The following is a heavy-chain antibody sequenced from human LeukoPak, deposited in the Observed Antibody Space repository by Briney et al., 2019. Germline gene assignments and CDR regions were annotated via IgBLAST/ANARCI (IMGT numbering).Heavy chain of an antibody. CDR3: GRHVSNGWDYHYGLDV. V-gene: IGHV4-39*01. CDR1: GGSFASTGCY. Sequence: SETLSLTCTVSGGSFASTGCYWGWLRQPPGKGLEWLGSAHYTGDTYSTPSLKSRLTISVDTSRNQFALTLSSVTAADTAVYYCGRHVSNGWDYHYGLDVWGQGTTVTVSS. D-gene: IGHD6-19*01. CDR2: AHYTGDT. J-gene: IGHJ6*02.